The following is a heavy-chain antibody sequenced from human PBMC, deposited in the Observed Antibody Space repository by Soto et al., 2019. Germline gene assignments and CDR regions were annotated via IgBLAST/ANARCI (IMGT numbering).Heavy chain of an antibody. CDR3: AAQKAAATVLYYFDS. V-gene: IGHV1-69*13. D-gene: IGHD6-25*01. J-gene: IGHJ4*02. CDR2: IIPIFGTA. Sequence: SVKVSCKASGGTFSSYAISWVRQAPGQGLEWMGGIIPIFGTANYAQKFQGRVTITADESTSTAYMELSSLRSEDTAVYYCAAQKAAATVLYYFDSWGQGTLVTVSS. CDR1: GGTFSSYA.